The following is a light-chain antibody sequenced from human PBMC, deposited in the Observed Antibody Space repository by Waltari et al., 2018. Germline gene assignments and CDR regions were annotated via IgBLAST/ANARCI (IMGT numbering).Light chain of an antibody. Sequence: ELVLTQSPATLSLSPGERATLSCRASQSVGANLAWYQQIAGQAPRLLIYDASNRATCIPARFSGSVSGADFTLTICRREPEDCAVYCCQPRYNWLPTFGGGTKGEIE. J-gene: IGKJ4*01. CDR1: QSVGAN. CDR3: QPRYNWLPT. CDR2: DAS. V-gene: IGKV3-11*01.